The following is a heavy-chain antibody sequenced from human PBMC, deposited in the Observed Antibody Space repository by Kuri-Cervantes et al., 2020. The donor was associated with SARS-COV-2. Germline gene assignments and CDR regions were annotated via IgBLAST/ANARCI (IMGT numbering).Heavy chain of an antibody. CDR2: ISSSGSYI. CDR3: TRVKLLWFGEFS. Sequence: GESLKISCEASGFTFSTYSMNWVRQAPGKGLQWVASISSSGSYIHYADSVRGRFTISRDNAKDSLYLQMNSLRAEDTAVYYCTRVKLLWFGEFSWGQGTLVTVSS. V-gene: IGHV3-21*01. J-gene: IGHJ1*01. D-gene: IGHD3-10*01. CDR1: GFTFSTYS.